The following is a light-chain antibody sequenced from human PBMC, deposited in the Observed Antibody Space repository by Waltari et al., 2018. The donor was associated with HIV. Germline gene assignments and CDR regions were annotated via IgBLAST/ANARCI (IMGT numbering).Light chain of an antibody. CDR3: QQYGSSPLT. CDR2: GAS. Sequence: EIVLTQSPGTLSLSPGERATLSSRASQSVTSSFLSWYQQKPGQAPRPLIYGASSRATGIPDRFSGGGSGTDFTRTISRLEPEDFAVYYCQQYGSSPLTFGGGTKVDIK. J-gene: IGKJ4*01. CDR1: QSVTSSF. V-gene: IGKV3-20*01.